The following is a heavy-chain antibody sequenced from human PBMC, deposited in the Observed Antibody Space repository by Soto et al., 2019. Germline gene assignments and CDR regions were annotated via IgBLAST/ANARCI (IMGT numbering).Heavy chain of an antibody. CDR3: ARHKGTMVRGVTNYYYYYMEV. Sequence: PSETLSLTCTVSGGSISSYYWSWIRQPPGKGLEWIGYIYYSGSTNYNPSLKSRVTISVDTSKNQFSLKLSSVTAADTAVYYCARHKGTMVRGVTNYYYYYMEVWGKGTTVTVSS. V-gene: IGHV4-59*08. J-gene: IGHJ6*03. CDR2: IYYSGST. CDR1: GGSISSYY. D-gene: IGHD3-10*01.